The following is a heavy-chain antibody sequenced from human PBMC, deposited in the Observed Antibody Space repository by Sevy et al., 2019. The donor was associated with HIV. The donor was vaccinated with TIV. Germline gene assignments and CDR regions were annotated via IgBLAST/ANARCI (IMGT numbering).Heavy chain of an antibody. D-gene: IGHD3-22*01. J-gene: IGHJ5*02. CDR3: ARQTNYYASRAYSGWFDP. V-gene: IGHV5-51*01. CDR2: IHPDDSAI. CDR1: GYIFTNNW. Sequence: GESLKISCKGSGYIFTNNWIGWVRQIPGKGLEWMGIIHPDDSAIRYSPSFQGQVTISVEKSISTAYLQWSSLKASDTAMYYCARQTNYYASRAYSGWFDPWGQGTLVTVSS.